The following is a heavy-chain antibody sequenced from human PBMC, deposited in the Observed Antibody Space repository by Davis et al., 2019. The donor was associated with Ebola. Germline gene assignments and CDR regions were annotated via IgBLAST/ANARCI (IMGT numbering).Heavy chain of an antibody. CDR3: ARVDYSNHGACFDH. CDR2: IYKSGNA. Sequence: GESLKISCAASGFTLSTNYMIWVRQTPEKGLERVSVIYKSGNAYYPESLKGRFTVSRDESKNTLFLQVKSPRTEDTAMYYCARVDYSNHGACFDHWGQGSLVTVSS. V-gene: IGHV3-66*03. D-gene: IGHD4-11*01. J-gene: IGHJ4*02. CDR1: GFTLSTNY.